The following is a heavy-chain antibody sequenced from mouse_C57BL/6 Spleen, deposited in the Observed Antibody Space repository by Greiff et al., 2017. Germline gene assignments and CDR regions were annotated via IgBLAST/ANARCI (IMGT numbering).Heavy chain of an antibody. CDR3: AREGAYYYGSSSYWYFDV. CDR1: GYTFTDHT. D-gene: IGHD1-1*01. J-gene: IGHJ1*03. Sequence: VQLQQSDAELVKPGASVKISCKVSGYTFTDHTIHWMKQRPEQGLEWIGYIYPRDGSTKYNEKFKGKATLTADKSSSTAYMQLNSLTSEDSAVYFCAREGAYYYGSSSYWYFDVWGTGTTVTVSS. V-gene: IGHV1-78*01. CDR2: IYPRDGST.